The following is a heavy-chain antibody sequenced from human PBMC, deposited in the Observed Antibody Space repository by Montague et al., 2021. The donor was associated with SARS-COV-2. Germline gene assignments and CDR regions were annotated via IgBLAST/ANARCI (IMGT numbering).Heavy chain of an antibody. D-gene: IGHD3-3*01. CDR2: MFHSGSS. Sequence: SETLSLTCHVSGFSISSGYYWGWIRQSPGKGLEWIGSMFHSGSSYYNASLKSRVTISVDTSNNDFSLKLSSVTAADTAVYYCARGGNFWSDDYYYYPMDVWGQGTTVPVSS. V-gene: IGHV4-38-2*02. CDR3: ARGGNFWSDDYYYYPMDV. J-gene: IGHJ6*02. CDR1: GFSISSGYY.